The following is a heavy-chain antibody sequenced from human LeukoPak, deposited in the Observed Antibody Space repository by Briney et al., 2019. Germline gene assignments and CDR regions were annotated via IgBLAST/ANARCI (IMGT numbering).Heavy chain of an antibody. Sequence: PGGSLRLSCAASGFTFSNAWMSWVRQAPGKGLEWVSIIYSGGSTFYADSVKGRFTISRDNSKNTLHLQMNSLRAEDTAVYYCARSNDAFDIWGQGTMVTVSS. CDR3: ARSNDAFDI. V-gene: IGHV3-53*01. CDR1: GFTFSNAW. J-gene: IGHJ3*02. CDR2: IYSGGST. D-gene: IGHD5/OR15-5a*01.